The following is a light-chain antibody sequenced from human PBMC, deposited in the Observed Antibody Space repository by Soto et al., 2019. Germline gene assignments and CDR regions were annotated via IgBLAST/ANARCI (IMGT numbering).Light chain of an antibody. CDR3: QQYGSSST. CDR2: GAS. V-gene: IGKV3-20*01. J-gene: IGKJ5*01. CDR1: QTVSITY. Sequence: VLTQSPGTLSLSPGESATLSCRASQTVSITYLTWYQQKPGQAPRLLIFGASKRATGIPDRFSGSGSGTDFTLTISRLEPEDFAVYYCQQYGSSSTFGQGTRLEIK.